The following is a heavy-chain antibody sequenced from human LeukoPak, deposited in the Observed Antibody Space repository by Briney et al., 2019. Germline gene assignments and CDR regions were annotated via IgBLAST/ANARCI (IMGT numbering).Heavy chain of an antibody. CDR3: ARTYYYDSSGYYGY. J-gene: IGHJ4*02. Sequence: GSLRLSCSASGFTFSSYAMYWVRQPPGQGLKWVASISLNSAAIYYADSVKGRFTISRDNAKNSLYLQMNSLRAEDTAVYYCARTYYYDSSGYYGYWGQGTPVTVSS. V-gene: IGHV3-21*01. D-gene: IGHD3-22*01. CDR1: GFTFSSYA. CDR2: ISLNSAAI.